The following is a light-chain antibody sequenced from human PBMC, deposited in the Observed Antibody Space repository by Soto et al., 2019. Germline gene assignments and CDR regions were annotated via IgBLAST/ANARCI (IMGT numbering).Light chain of an antibody. J-gene: IGKJ2*01. V-gene: IGKV1-17*01. CDR1: QGVRTD. Sequence: DIQMTQSPSSLSASVGDRVTITCRASQGVRTDLGWYQQKPGNAPQRLIYDASILQSLVPSRFSGTGSRTEFTLNISSLEPEDFATYYCLQHNSYPYTFGQGNKLEIK. CDR3: LQHNSYPYT. CDR2: DAS.